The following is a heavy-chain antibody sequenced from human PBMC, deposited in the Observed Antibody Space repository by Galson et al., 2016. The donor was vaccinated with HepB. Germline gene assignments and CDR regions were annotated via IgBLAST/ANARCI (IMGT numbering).Heavy chain of an antibody. Sequence: SQRVSCAASGFTFSNTWMSWVGQAPGKGQEWVGRIKSKTDGGTTDYAAPVKGRFTISRDDSNNTLYLQMNSLKTEDTAVYYCRYGMDVWGQGTTVTVSS. V-gene: IGHV3-15*01. J-gene: IGHJ6*02. CDR2: IKSKTDGGTT. CDR1: GFTFSNTW. CDR3: RYGMDV.